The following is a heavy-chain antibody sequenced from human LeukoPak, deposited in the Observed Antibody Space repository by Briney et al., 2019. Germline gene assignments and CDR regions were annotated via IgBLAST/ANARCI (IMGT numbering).Heavy chain of an antibody. Sequence: GGSLRLSCAASGFTFSNAWMSWVRQAPGKGLEWVGRIKSKTDGGTTDYAAPVKGRFTISRDDSKNTLYLQMNSLRAEDTAVYYCAKDWDEDIVVVPAARDYWGQGTLVTVSS. CDR2: IKSKTDGGTT. V-gene: IGHV3-15*01. D-gene: IGHD2-2*01. CDR3: AKDWDEDIVVVPAARDY. J-gene: IGHJ4*02. CDR1: GFTFSNAW.